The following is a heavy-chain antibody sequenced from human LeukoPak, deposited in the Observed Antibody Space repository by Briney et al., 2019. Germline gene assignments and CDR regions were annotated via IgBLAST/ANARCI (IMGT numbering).Heavy chain of an antibody. CDR3: ARARIRTSGSYYYYGMDV. CDR2: INHSGST. D-gene: IGHD5-18*01. CDR1: GGSFSGYY. Sequence: SETLSLTCAVYGGSFSGYYWSWIRQPPGKGLEWIGEINHSGSTNYNPSLKSRVTTSVDTSKNQFSLKLSSVTAADTAVYYCARARIRTSGSYYYYGMDVWGQGTTVTVSS. J-gene: IGHJ6*02. V-gene: IGHV4-34*01.